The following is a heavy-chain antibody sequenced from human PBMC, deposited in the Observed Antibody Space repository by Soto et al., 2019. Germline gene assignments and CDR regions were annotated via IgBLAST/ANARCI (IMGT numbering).Heavy chain of an antibody. D-gene: IGHD6-19*01. CDR2: IYYRSKWYS. Sequence: SQTLSLTCAISGDSVSSNSVAWNWIRQSPSRGLEWLGRIYYRSKWYSDYAVSVKSRININPDTSKNQFSLQLNSVTPEDTAVYYCARFGSGWWSDDWGQGTLVTDS. J-gene: IGHJ4*02. CDR3: ARFGSGWWSDD. CDR1: GDSVSSNSVA. V-gene: IGHV6-1*01.